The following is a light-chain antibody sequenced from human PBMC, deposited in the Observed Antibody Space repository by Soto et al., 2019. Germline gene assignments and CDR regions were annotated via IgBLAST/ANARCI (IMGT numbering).Light chain of an antibody. V-gene: IGKV1-39*01. CDR1: QSISSY. Sequence: QMTQSPSSLSADVGDTVPITFTSTQSISSYLNWYQQKPGKAPKLLIYAASTLQSGVPSRFSGSGSGTDFTLTISSLQPEDFATYYCQESYSTPRWTFGQGTKVDIK. J-gene: IGKJ1*01. CDR3: QESYSTPRWT. CDR2: AAS.